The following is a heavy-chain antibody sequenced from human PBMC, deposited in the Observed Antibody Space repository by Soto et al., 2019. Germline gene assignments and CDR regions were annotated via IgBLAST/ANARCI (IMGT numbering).Heavy chain of an antibody. CDR1: GFSFSSYA. CDR3: AKDRERDAWYEDY. V-gene: IGHV3-23*01. J-gene: IGHJ4*02. D-gene: IGHD6-13*01. CDR2: ISGSDGST. Sequence: GGSLRLSCLASGFSFSSYAMTWVRQAPGKGLEWVSVISGSDGSTYYAHSVKGRFTISRDNSKNTLYLQMNSLRAEDTAVYYCAKDRERDAWYEDYWGQGTLVTVSS.